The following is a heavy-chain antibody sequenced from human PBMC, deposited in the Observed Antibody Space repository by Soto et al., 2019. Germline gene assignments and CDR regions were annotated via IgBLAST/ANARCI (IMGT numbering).Heavy chain of an antibody. J-gene: IGHJ6*02. D-gene: IGHD5-18*01. Sequence: EVQLVESGGGLVQPGGSLKLSCAASGFTFSGSAMHWVRQASGKGLEWVGRIRSKANSYATAYAASVKGRFTISRDDSKNTAYLQMNSLKTEDTAVYYCTRFDTLYGVDVWGQGTTVTVSS. CDR1: GFTFSGSA. V-gene: IGHV3-73*01. CDR3: TRFDTLYGVDV. CDR2: IRSKANSYAT.